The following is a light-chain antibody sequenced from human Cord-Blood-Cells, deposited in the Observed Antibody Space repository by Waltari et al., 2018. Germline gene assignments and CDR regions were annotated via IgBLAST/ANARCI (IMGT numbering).Light chain of an antibody. CDR3: CSYAGSSTPWV. CDR2: EGS. J-gene: IGLJ3*02. CDR1: SRDVGSYNL. V-gene: IGLV2-23*01. Sequence: QSALTQPASVSGSPGKSITISCTGTSRDVGSYNLVSWYQQHPGKATKLMIYEGSKRPSGVSNRFSGSKSGNTASLTISGLQAEDEADYYCCSYAGSSTPWVFGGGTKLTVL.